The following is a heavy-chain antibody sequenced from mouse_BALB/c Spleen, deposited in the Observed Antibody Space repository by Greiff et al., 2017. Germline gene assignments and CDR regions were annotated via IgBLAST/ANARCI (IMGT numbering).Heavy chain of an antibody. V-gene: IGHV3-2*02. CDR3: ARSGLGFDY. Sequence: VQLKESGPGLVKPSQSLSLTCTVTGYSITSDYAWNWIRQFPGNKLEWMGYISYSGSTSYNPSLKSRISITRDTSKNQFFLQLNSVTTEDTATYYCARSGLGFDYWGQGTTLTVSS. D-gene: IGHD3-3*01. CDR2: ISYSGST. J-gene: IGHJ2*01. CDR1: GYSITSDYA.